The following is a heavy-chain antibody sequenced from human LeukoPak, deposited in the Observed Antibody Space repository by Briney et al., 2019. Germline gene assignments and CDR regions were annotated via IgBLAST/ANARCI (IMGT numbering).Heavy chain of an antibody. CDR1: GFTFDDYA. V-gene: IGHV3-9*01. Sequence: PGGSLRLSCAASGFTFDDYAMHWLRQAPGKDLDGVAGISWNSGSIGYADSVKGRFTISRDNAKNSLYLQMNSLRAEDTALYYCAKGRDYGSGSPLDYWGQGTLVTVSS. J-gene: IGHJ4*02. D-gene: IGHD3-10*01. CDR3: AKGRDYGSGSPLDY. CDR2: ISWNSGSI.